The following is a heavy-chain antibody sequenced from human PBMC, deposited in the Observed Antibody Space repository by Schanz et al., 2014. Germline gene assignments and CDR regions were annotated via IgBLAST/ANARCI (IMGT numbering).Heavy chain of an antibody. D-gene: IGHD4-17*01. CDR2: IIPIVDIT. V-gene: IGHV1-69*04. Sequence: QVQLVQSGAEVRKPGSSVRVSCKASGGTFTSYAFSWVRQAPGQGLEWMGRIIPIVDITNYAQKFLGRVTITADKSTSTAYMELSSLRSEDTAVYYCARGLGDYDAFDLWGQGTLVTVSS. CDR3: ARGLGDYDAFDL. J-gene: IGHJ3*01. CDR1: GGTFTSYA.